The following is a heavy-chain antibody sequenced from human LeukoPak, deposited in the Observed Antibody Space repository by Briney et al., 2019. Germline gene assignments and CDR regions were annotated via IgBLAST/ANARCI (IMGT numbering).Heavy chain of an antibody. CDR3: ARVWYGSGSYYLDY. CDR1: GFTFSSYG. CDR2: IWYDESNK. Sequence: PGGSLRLSCAASGFTFSSYGMHWVRQAPGKGLEWVAVIWYDESNKYYADSVRGRFAIFRDNSKNTLYLQMNSLRVEDTAVYFCARVWYGSGSYYLDYWGQGTLVTVSS. V-gene: IGHV3-33*01. D-gene: IGHD3-10*01. J-gene: IGHJ4*02.